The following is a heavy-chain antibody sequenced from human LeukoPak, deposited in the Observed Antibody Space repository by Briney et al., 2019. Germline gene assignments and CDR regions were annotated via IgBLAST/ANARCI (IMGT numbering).Heavy chain of an antibody. J-gene: IGHJ4*02. V-gene: IGHV4-4*07. CDR2: IYTSGST. Sequence: SETLSLTCTVSGGSISSYYWSWIRQPAGKGLEWIGRIYTSGSTNYNPSLKSRVTVSVDTSKNQFSLKLSSVTAADTAVYYCARDLPGYSSGWFDYWGQGTLVTVSS. CDR3: ARDLPGYSSGWFDY. CDR1: GGSISSYY. D-gene: IGHD6-19*01.